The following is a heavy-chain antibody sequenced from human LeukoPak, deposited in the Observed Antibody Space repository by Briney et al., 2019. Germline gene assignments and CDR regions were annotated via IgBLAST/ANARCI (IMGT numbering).Heavy chain of an antibody. CDR3: APLLAPGY. CDR2: IYYSGST. V-gene: IGHV4-30-4*01. CDR1: GGSLTSGDYY. Sequence: SETLSLTCTVSGGSLTSGDYYWGWTRQPPGKGLEWIGYIYYSGSTYYNPSLKSRVTISVDTTKNQFSLKLSSVTAADTAVYYCAPLLAPGYWGQGTLVTVSS. J-gene: IGHJ4*02. D-gene: IGHD2-15*01.